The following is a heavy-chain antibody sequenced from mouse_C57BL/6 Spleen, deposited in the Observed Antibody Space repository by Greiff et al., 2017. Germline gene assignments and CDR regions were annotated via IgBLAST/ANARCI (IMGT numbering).Heavy chain of an antibody. J-gene: IGHJ4*01. CDR1: GYAFSSSW. V-gene: IGHV1-82*01. D-gene: IGHD6-1*01. CDR2: IYPGDGDT. CDR3: AREGAGYAMDY. Sequence: VQLQQSGPELVKPGASVKISCKASGYAFSSSWMNWVKQRPGKGLEWIGRIYPGDGDTNYNGKFKGKATLTADKSSITAYMQLSSLTSEDSAVCLCAREGAGYAMDYWGQGTSVTVSS.